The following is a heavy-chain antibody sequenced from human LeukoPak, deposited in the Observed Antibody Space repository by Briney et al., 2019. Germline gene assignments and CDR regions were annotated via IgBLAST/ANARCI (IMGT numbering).Heavy chain of an antibody. V-gene: IGHV4-4*02. Sequence: SGTLSLTCGVSGGSVTNTNYWTWVRQPPGKGLEWIGEVNLQGSTNYNPSLMGRVAISVDTSENHISLQLTSVTAADTAVYYCAREGGPYRPLDYSGQGTLVTVSS. CDR2: VNLQGST. CDR1: GGSVTNTNY. CDR3: AREGGPYRPLDY. J-gene: IGHJ4*02.